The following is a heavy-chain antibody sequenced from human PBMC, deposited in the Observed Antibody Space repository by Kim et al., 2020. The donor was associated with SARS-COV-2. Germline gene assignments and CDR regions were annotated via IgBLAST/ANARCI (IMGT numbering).Heavy chain of an antibody. J-gene: IGHJ5*02. CDR2: T. Sequence: TYYNPSLKSRVTISVDTSKNQFSLKLSSVTAADTAVYYCARLDTIFGVVPWGQGTLVTVSS. D-gene: IGHD3-3*01. V-gene: IGHV4-39*01. CDR3: ARLDTIFGVVP.